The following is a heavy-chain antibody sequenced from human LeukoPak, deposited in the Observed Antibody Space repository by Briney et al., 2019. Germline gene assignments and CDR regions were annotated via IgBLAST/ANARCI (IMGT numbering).Heavy chain of an antibody. V-gene: IGHV4-39*07. CDR3: ARDPPNYYGSGSFGY. D-gene: IGHD3-10*01. J-gene: IGHJ4*02. CDR2: IYYSGST. CDR1: GGSISSSSYY. Sequence: SETLSLTCTVSGGSISSSSYYWGWIRQPPGKGLEWIGSIYYSGSTYYNPSLKSRVTISVDTSKNQFSLKLSSVTAADTAVYYCARDPPNYYGSGSFGYWGQGTLVTVSS.